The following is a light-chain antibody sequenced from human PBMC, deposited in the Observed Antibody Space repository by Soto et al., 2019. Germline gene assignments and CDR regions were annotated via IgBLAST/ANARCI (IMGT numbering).Light chain of an antibody. V-gene: IGLV2-14*01. CDR1: SSDAGGYNY. CDR3: SSYTSSSTPL. Sequence: QSVLTQPASVSGSPGQSITISCTGTSSDAGGYNYVSWYQQHPGKAPKLMIYEVSNRPSGVSNRFSGSKSGNTASLTISGLQAEDEADYYCSSYTSSSTPLFGGGTKLTVL. J-gene: IGLJ2*01. CDR2: EVS.